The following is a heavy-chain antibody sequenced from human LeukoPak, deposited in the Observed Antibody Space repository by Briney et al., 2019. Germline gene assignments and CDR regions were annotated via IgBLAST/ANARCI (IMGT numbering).Heavy chain of an antibody. J-gene: IGHJ4*02. Sequence: GESLKISCQGSGYSFTSYWIGWVRQMPGKGLGWMGIIYPGDSDTRYSPSFQAQVTISADKSISTAYLQWSRLKASDTAMYYCARRLYDSSGYYQLYFDYWGQGTLVPVSS. CDR1: GYSFTSYW. D-gene: IGHD3-22*01. V-gene: IGHV5-51*01. CDR3: ARRLYDSSGYYQLYFDY. CDR2: IYPGDSDT.